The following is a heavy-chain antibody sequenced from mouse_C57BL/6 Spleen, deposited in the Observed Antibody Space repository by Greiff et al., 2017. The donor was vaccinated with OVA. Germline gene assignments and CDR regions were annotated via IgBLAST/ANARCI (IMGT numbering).Heavy chain of an antibody. CDR3: ARSPHYGSSFYAMDY. D-gene: IGHD1-1*01. J-gene: IGHJ4*01. Sequence: QVQLQQPGAELVMPVASVKLSCKASGYTFTSYWLHWVKPRPGQGLEWIGEIDPSDSYTNYNQKFKGKSTLTVDKSSSTAYMQLSSLTSEDSAVYYCARSPHYGSSFYAMDYWGQGTSVTVSS. CDR1: GYTFTSYW. CDR2: IDPSDSYT. V-gene: IGHV1-69*01.